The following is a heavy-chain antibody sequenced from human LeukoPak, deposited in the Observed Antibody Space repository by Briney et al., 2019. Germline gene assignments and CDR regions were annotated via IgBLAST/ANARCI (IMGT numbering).Heavy chain of an antibody. Sequence: ASVKVSCKASGYTFTSYGISWVRQAPGQGLEWMGWISAYNGNTNYARKLQGRVTMTTDTSTSTAYMELRSLRSDDTAVYYCARAPNFDWLLSPFDYWGQGTLVTVSS. J-gene: IGHJ4*02. D-gene: IGHD3-9*01. V-gene: IGHV1-18*01. CDR3: ARAPNFDWLLSPFDY. CDR1: GYTFTSYG. CDR2: ISAYNGNT.